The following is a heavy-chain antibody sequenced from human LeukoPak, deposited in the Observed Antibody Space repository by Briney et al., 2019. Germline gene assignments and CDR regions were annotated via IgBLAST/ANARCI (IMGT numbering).Heavy chain of an antibody. J-gene: IGHJ6*03. CDR2: ISDGGSEV. Sequence: GGSLRLSCAASGFSFSFYTLNWVRQAPGKGLEWVSSISDGGSEVYYADPIKGRFAIPRDDAKNSLSLEMNSLRVEDTATYYCAKGKSGSYYYYMDVWGKGTTVTVSS. V-gene: IGHV3-21*06. CDR1: GFSFSFYT. CDR3: AKGKSGSYYYYMDV.